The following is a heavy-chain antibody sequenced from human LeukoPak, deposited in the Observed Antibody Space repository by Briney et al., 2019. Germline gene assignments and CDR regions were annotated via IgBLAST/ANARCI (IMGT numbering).Heavy chain of an antibody. V-gene: IGHV3-23*01. D-gene: IGHD3/OR15-3a*01. J-gene: IGHJ4*02. CDR3: AKHFCTGLDCSLFDS. CDR1: GFTFSSYA. Sequence: PGGSLRLSCAASGFTFSSYAMSWVRQAPGKGLERISGIRSAVETTHYADSVKGRFIISRDNSKNALSLQLNSLRPEDTALYYCAKHFCTGLDCSLFDSWGQGTLVTVSS. CDR2: IRSAVETT.